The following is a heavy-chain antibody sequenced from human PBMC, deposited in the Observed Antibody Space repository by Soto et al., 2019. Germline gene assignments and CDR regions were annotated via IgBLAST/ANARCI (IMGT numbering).Heavy chain of an antibody. D-gene: IGHD3-22*01. J-gene: IGHJ4*02. CDR2: IKSKTDGGTT. CDR1: GFPFSNAW. V-gene: IGHV3-15*07. CDR3: TTEHYYDSSGYPRAFDY. Sequence: GGSLRLSCAASGFPFSNAWMNWVRQAPGKGLAWVGRIKSKTDGGTTDYAAPVKGRFTISRDDSKNTLYLQMNSLKTEDTAVYYCTTEHYYDSSGYPRAFDYWGQGTLVTVSS.